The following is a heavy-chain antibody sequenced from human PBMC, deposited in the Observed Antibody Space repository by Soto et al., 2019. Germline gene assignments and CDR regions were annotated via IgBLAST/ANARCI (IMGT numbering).Heavy chain of an antibody. J-gene: IGHJ4*02. Sequence: QVQLQESGPGLVKPSQTLSLTCTVSGGSISSGTYYWTWVRQRPGEGLEWIGFIAHSGRTYYNPSLNSRAAISVDTSANQFSLRLSSVTAADTAVYFCARDSDYCTGGSCYGNFDFWGQGTLVTVSS. CDR2: IAHSGRT. V-gene: IGHV4-31*03. CDR3: ARDSDYCTGGSCYGNFDF. D-gene: IGHD2-15*01. CDR1: GGSISSGTYY.